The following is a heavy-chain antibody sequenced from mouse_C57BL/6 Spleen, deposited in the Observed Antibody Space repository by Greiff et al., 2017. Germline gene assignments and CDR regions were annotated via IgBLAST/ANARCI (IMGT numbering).Heavy chain of an antibody. D-gene: IGHD2-1*01. CDR1: GYTFTSYG. Sequence: QVQLQQSGAELARPGASVKLSCKASGYTFTSYGISWVKQRTGQGLEWIGEIYPRRGNTYYNEKFKGKATLTADKSSSTAYMELRSLTSEDSAVYFCARWGNYEAMDYWGQGTSVTVSS. CDR2: IYPRRGNT. CDR3: ARWGNYEAMDY. J-gene: IGHJ4*01. V-gene: IGHV1-81*01.